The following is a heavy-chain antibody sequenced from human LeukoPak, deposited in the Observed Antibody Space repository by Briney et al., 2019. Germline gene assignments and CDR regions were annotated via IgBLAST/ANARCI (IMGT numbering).Heavy chain of an antibody. CDR1: GGTFSSYT. V-gene: IGHV1-69*02. CDR3: AKDGVVVVATSVYYYYYGMDV. Sequence: SVKVSCTASGGTFSSYTISWVRQAPGHGLEWMGRIIPILNITDYAQNFQGRVTLTADKSTSTAYMELSTLRSEDTAVYYCAKDGVVVVATSVYYYYYGMDVWGQGTTVTVSS. CDR2: IIPILNIT. D-gene: IGHD2-2*01. J-gene: IGHJ6*02.